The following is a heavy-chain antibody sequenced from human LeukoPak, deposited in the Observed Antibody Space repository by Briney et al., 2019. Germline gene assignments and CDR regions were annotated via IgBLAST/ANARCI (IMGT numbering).Heavy chain of an antibody. J-gene: IGHJ3*02. CDR3: AKFDYYDSSGYYNKVLDAFDI. CDR2: ISGSGGST. CDR1: GFTFRSYV. D-gene: IGHD3-22*01. V-gene: IGHV3-23*01. Sequence: GGSLRLSCGASGFTFRSYVMSWVRQAPGKGLEWVSAISGSGGSTYYADSVKGRFTISRDNSKNTLYLQMNSLRAEDTAVYYCAKFDYYDSSGYYNKVLDAFDIWGQGTMVTVSS.